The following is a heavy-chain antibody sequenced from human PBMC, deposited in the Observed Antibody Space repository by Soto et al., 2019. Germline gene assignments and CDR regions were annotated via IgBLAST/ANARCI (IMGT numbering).Heavy chain of an antibody. J-gene: IGHJ6*02. CDR3: TRDAGDSPAPNYDILTGGPYYYYYGMDV. Sequence: GGSLRLSCTASGFTFGDYAMSWFRQAPGKGLEWVGFIRSKAYGGTTEYAASVKGRFTISRDDSKSIAYLQMNSLKTEDTAVYYCTRDAGDSPAPNYDILTGGPYYYYYGMDVWGQGTTVTVSS. V-gene: IGHV3-49*03. CDR1: GFTFGDYA. D-gene: IGHD3-9*01. CDR2: IRSKAYGGTT.